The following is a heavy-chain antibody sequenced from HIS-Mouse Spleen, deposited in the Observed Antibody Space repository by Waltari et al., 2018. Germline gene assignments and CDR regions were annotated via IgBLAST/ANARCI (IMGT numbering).Heavy chain of an antibody. CDR1: GGSISSYY. Sequence: QVQLQESGPGLVKPSETLSLTCTVSGGSISSYYWSWIRQPAGTGLEWIGRIYTSGSTNFNPSLKIQVTMSVDTAKNQFSLKLSSVTAADTAVYYCARDFHDFWSGYYGGDKKHDAFDIWGQGTMVTVSS. CDR2: IYTSGST. CDR3: ARDFHDFWSGYYGGDKKHDAFDI. J-gene: IGHJ3*02. V-gene: IGHV4-4*07. D-gene: IGHD3-3*01.